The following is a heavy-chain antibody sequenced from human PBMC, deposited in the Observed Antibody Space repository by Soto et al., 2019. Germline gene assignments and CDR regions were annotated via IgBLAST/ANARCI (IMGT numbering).Heavy chain of an antibody. J-gene: IGHJ4*02. CDR3: ARDQSRSWYYFDS. CDR1: GFTFSSYG. Sequence: QVQLVESGGGVVQPGRSLRLSCAASGFTFSSYGMHWVRQAPGKGLEWVAVIWYDGSNKYYAESVKGRFTISRDNSKNTVFLQMNRLRAAATAVYYCARDQSRSWYYFDSWGQGTLVTVSS. V-gene: IGHV3-33*01. D-gene: IGHD6-13*01. CDR2: IWYDGSNK.